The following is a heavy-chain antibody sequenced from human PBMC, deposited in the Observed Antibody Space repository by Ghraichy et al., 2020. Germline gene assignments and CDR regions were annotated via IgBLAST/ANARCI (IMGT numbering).Heavy chain of an antibody. CDR1: GFTFSSYA. CDR3: ARHSGSNSGPDY. Sequence: GGSLRLSCAASGFTFSSYAMHWVRQAPGKGLEWVAVISYDGSNKYYADSVKGRFTISRDNSKNMLYLQMNSLRAEDTAVYYCARHSGSNSGPDYWGQGTLVTVSS. J-gene: IGHJ4*02. CDR2: ISYDGSNK. V-gene: IGHV3-30*04. D-gene: IGHD1-26*01.